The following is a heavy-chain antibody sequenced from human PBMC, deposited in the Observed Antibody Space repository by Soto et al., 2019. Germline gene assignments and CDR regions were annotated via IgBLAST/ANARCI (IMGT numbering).Heavy chain of an antibody. CDR3: ARAPPRGIAAPGTWGSGMDV. J-gene: IGHJ6*02. D-gene: IGHD6-13*01. CDR2: ISYDGSNK. V-gene: IGHV3-30*04. Sequence: PGWSLRLSCSASVFSFSSYPMHWVRQAPGKGLEWVAVISYDGSNKYYADSVKGRFTITRDSSKNTVSLQMNSLRLEDTAVYYCARAPPRGIAAPGTWGSGMDVWGQGTTVTVSS. CDR1: VFSFSSYP.